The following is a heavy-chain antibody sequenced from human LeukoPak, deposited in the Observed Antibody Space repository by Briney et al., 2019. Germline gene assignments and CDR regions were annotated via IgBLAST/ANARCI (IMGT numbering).Heavy chain of an antibody. CDR1: GFTFTTYS. V-gene: IGHV3-21*01. D-gene: IGHD4-17*01. CDR3: ARGHTAVTRHFDF. Sequence: GGSLGLSCEASGFTFTTYSMTWVRQAPGKGLEWVSIISSGSSAIFSADALKGRFTISRDDAKNLLYLDMNSLRAEDTAVYYCARGHTAVTRHFDFWGQGTLVTVSS. CDR2: ISSGSSAI. J-gene: IGHJ4*02.